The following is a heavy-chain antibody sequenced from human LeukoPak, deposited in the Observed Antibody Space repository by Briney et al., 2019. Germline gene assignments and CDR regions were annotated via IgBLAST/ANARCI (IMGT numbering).Heavy chain of an antibody. CDR3: AKVRPYDSSGYYPNYFDY. D-gene: IGHD3-22*01. CDR1: GFTFSSYA. J-gene: IGHJ4*02. Sequence: GGSLRLSCAASGFTFSSYAMSWDRQAPGKGLEWVSAISGSGGSTYYADSVKGRFTISRDNSKNTLYLQMSSLRAEDTAVYYCAKVRPYDSSGYYPNYFDYWGQGTLVTVSS. V-gene: IGHV3-23*01. CDR2: ISGSGGST.